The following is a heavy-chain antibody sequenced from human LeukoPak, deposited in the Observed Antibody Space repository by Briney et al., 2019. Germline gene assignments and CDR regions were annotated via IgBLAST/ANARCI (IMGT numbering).Heavy chain of an antibody. V-gene: IGHV3-11*01. CDR3: ARDSYASGSDY. J-gene: IGHJ4*02. CDR2: ITSTGSNI. D-gene: IGHD1-26*01. Sequence: PGGSLRLSCIASGFTFNAYHMSWIRQAPGKGLEWVSYITSTGSNIYYADSVKGRFTISRDNAKNSLYLQMNCLRADDTAVYFCARDSYASGSDYWGQGTLVTVSS. CDR1: GFTFNAYH.